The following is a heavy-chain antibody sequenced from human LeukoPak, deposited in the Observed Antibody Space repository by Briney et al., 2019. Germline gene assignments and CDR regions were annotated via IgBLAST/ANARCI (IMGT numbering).Heavy chain of an antibody. D-gene: IGHD6-6*01. CDR3: ARLSSSSYFDY. Sequence: SETLSLTCTVSGGSISSYYWSWLRQPPGKGLEWIGYIYYSGSTNYNPSLKSRVTISVDTSKNQFSLKLSSVTAADTAVYYCARLSSSSYFDYWGQGTLVTVSS. CDR1: GGSISSYY. J-gene: IGHJ4*02. CDR2: IYYSGST. V-gene: IGHV4-59*01.